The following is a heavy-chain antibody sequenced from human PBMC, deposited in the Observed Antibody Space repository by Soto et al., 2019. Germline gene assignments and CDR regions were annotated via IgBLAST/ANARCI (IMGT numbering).Heavy chain of an antibody. J-gene: IGHJ4*02. V-gene: IGHV4-39*01. Sequence: QLQLQESGPGLVKPSETLSLTCTVSGGSISSSSYYWGWIRQPPGKGLEWIGSIYYSGSTYYNPCLESRVAMSVSTSKNQFSRKLSSVTAADTAVYYCASTGEQLFLLVGYFDYWRQGTLVTVSS. D-gene: IGHD6-6*01. CDR2: IYYSGST. CDR1: GGSISSSSYY. CDR3: ASTGEQLFLLVGYFDY.